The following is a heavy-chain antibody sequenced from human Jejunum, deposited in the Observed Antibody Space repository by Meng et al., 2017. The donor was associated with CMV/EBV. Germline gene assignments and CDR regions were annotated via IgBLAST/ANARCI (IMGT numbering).Heavy chain of an antibody. D-gene: IGHD3-16*02. CDR3: AKDPHPLIAFGGVIIDY. J-gene: IGHJ4*02. Sequence: FRKSAMSWVRQAPAKGLECVSGISGSGGSTYSVDSVKGRLTISRDNSKNTLSLQMNSLKVEDTAVYYCAKDPHPLIAFGGVIIDYWGQGTLVTVSS. CDR2: ISGSGGST. CDR1: FRKSA. V-gene: IGHV3-23*01.